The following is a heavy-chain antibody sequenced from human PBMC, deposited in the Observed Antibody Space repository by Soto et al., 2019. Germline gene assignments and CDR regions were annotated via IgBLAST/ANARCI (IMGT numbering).Heavy chain of an antibody. Sequence: GGSLRLSCAASGFTFSSYDVHWVRQATGKGLEWVSAIGTAGDTYYPGSVKGRFTISRENAKNSLYLQMNSLRAGDTAVYYCARVAAAGTTNYYYYGMDVWGQGTTVTVSS. J-gene: IGHJ6*02. CDR2: IGTAGDT. V-gene: IGHV3-13*01. CDR1: GFTFSSYD. D-gene: IGHD6-13*01. CDR3: ARVAAAGTTNYYYYGMDV.